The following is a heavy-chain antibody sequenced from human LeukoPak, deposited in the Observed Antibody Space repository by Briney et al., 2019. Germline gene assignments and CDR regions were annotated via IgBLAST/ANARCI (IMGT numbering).Heavy chain of an antibody. Sequence: ASVKVSCKASGYTFTNYAVNWVRQAPGQRLEWMGWINAGNGDKKYSQKLQDRVTITRDTSATTAYLEVSSLRSEDTAVYYCARGGVTGTRVDYWGQGTLVTVSS. V-gene: IGHV1-3*01. J-gene: IGHJ4*02. CDR1: GYTFTNYA. CDR3: ARGGVTGTRVDY. CDR2: INAGNGDK. D-gene: IGHD1-1*01.